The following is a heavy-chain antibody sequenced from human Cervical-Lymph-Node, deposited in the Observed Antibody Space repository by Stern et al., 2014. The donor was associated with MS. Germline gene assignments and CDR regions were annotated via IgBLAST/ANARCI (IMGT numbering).Heavy chain of an antibody. CDR1: GYTFTSYY. Sequence: QLVQSGAEVKKPGASVKVSCKASGYTFTSYYMHWVRQAPGQGLEWMGIINPSGGSTSYAQKFQGRVTMTRDNSTSTVYMELSSLRSEDTAVYYCASNYTVTTLGALDYWGQGTLVTVSP. D-gene: IGHD4-17*01. CDR2: INPSGGST. J-gene: IGHJ4*02. V-gene: IGHV1-46*03. CDR3: ASNYTVTTLGALDY.